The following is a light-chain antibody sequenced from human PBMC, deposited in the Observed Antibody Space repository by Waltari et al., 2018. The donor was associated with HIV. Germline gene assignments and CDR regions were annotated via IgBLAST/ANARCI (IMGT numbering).Light chain of an antibody. CDR2: GAS. V-gene: IGKV3-20*01. CDR3: QQYGTSKT. Sequence: TALMQSPATLSSSRGESATLSSRASQSVSFSYLALYQQKPGQAPRRLIHGASSTATGIPDRFGGSLSGTDFTLTISRQAPEDIALYYGQQYGTSKTFGAGTRLEIK. CDR1: QSVSFSY. J-gene: IGKJ5*01.